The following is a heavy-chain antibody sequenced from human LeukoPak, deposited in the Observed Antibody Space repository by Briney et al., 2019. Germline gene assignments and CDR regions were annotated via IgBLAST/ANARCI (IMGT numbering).Heavy chain of an antibody. CDR3: SPCGHAYDWFGP. CDR1: GATLNPGHA. V-gene: IGHV1-69*04. J-gene: IGHJ5*02. CDR2: TIPFLGAV. D-gene: IGHD5-12*01. Sequence: GSSVNISCKAFGATLNPGHAFIWARQAPGQGLQWMGRTIPFLGAVNYAQIFQGRVSFTADKTTSTLYMQLANLRPDDTAIYYCSPCGHAYDWFGPWGQGTLVTVSS.